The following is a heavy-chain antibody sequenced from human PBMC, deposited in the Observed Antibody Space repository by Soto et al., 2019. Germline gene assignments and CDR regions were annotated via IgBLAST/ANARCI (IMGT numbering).Heavy chain of an antibody. CDR1: GGSFSSYY. CDR2: INHSGST. J-gene: IGHJ6*02. CDR3: ARGMKYYYGSGTPQSYGTDV. V-gene: IGHV4-34*01. D-gene: IGHD3-10*01. Sequence: SETLSLTCTVSGGSFSSYYWSWIRQPPGKGLEWIGEINHSGSTNYNPSLKSRVTISVDTSKNQFSLKLSSVTAADTAVYYCARGMKYYYGSGTPQSYGTDVWGQGTTVTVSS.